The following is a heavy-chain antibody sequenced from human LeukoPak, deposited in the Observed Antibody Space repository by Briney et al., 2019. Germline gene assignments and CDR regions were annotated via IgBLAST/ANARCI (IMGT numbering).Heavy chain of an antibody. J-gene: IGHJ4*02. Sequence: ASVKVPCKASGHSFTRYYMHWVRQAPGQGLEWMGIINPSSGSAGYAQMLQGRVSMTRDTSTSTVYMELSSLRSEDTAIYYCATTLGDCTGGTCYSSHYWGQGTLVTVSS. CDR3: ATTLGDCTGGTCYSSHY. V-gene: IGHV1-46*01. CDR1: GHSFTRYY. CDR2: INPSSGSA. D-gene: IGHD2-15*01.